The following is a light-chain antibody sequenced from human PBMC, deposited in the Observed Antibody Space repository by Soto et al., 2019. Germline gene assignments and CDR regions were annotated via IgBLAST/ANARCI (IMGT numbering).Light chain of an antibody. V-gene: IGKV3-11*01. CDR3: HQRCNWPLT. J-gene: IGKJ4*01. CDR1: QSVFSS. CDR2: DAS. Sequence: EIVLTQSPVTLSLSPGERATLSCRASQSVFSSLAWYQKKLGQATRLLLYDASTRDADIPAMFRGGGSGTDFTLTISSLEPEDYAVYYCHQRCNWPLTFGGGTKVEIK.